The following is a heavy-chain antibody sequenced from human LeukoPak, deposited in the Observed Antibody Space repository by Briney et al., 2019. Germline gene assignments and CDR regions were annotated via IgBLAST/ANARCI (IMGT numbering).Heavy chain of an antibody. V-gene: IGHV4-34*01. D-gene: IGHD3-10*01. J-gene: IGHJ4*02. CDR1: GGSFSGYY. CDR2: INHSGST. CDR3: ARMTGGSGSYYRSYYFDY. Sequence: HPETLSLTCAVYGGSFSGYYWSWVRQPPEKGLEWIGEINHSGSTNYNPSLKSRVTISVDTSKNQFSLKLSSVTAADTAVYYCARMTGGSGSYYRSYYFDYWGQGTLVTVSS.